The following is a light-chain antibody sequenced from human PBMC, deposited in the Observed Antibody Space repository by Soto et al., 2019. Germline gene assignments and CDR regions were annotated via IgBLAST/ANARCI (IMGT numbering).Light chain of an antibody. CDR2: DVS. CDR3: CSYAGSPYV. J-gene: IGLJ1*01. Sequence: QSALPQPRSVSGSPVQSVAISCTGTSSDVGGYNYVSWYQQHPGKAPKLMIYDVSKRPSGVPDRFSGSKSGNTASLTISGLQAEDEADYYCCSYAGSPYVFGTGTKVTVL. CDR1: SSDVGGYNY. V-gene: IGLV2-11*01.